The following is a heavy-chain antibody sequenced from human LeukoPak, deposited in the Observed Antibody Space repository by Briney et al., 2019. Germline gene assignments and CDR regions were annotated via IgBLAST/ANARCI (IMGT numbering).Heavy chain of an antibody. CDR3: ARDRGIAEADSFDP. V-gene: IGHV1-18*01. CDR1: GYTYTTDG. Sequence: ASVKVSCEASGYTYTTDGISWVRPAPGQGLEGMGWIDTYSGKTNYAQKFQGRATMTSDTSTSTAYMELRSLRSDDTAVYYCARDRGIAEADSFDPWGQGTLVTVSS. D-gene: IGHD6-13*01. J-gene: IGHJ5*02. CDR2: IDTYSGKT.